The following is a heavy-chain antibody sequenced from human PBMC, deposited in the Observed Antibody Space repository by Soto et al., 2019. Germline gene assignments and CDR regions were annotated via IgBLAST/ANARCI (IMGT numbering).Heavy chain of an antibody. CDR1: GGSISISSYY. CDR3: ARSMTTVVTLDY. D-gene: IGHD4-17*01. CDR2: IYYSGST. J-gene: IGHJ4*02. Sequence: SETLSLTCTVSGGSISISSYYWGGIRQPPGKGLEWIGSIYYSGSTYYNPSLKSRVTISVDTSKNQFSLKLSSVTAADTAVYYCARSMTTVVTLDYWGQGTLVTVS. V-gene: IGHV4-39*01.